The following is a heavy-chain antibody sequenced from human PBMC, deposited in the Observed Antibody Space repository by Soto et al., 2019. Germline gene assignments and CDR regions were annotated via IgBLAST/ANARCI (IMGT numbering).Heavy chain of an antibody. D-gene: IGHD3-22*01. J-gene: IGHJ6*02. Sequence: GASVKVSCQASGGTFSSYAISWVRQAPGQGLEWMGGIIPIFGTANYAQKFQGRVTITADKSTSTAYMELSSLRSEDTAVYYCASFGVVVTGYGMDVWGQGTTVTSP. CDR2: IIPIFGTA. CDR3: ASFGVVVTGYGMDV. V-gene: IGHV1-69*06. CDR1: GGTFSSYA.